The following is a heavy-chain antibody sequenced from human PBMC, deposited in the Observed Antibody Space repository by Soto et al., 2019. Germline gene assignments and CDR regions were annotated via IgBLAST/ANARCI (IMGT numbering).Heavy chain of an antibody. D-gene: IGHD3-16*02. CDR2: ITAYNGNT. J-gene: IGHJ5*02. Sequence: ASVKVSCNASSYTFTTYGFSWLRQAPGHGLEWMGWITAYNGNTKYAQKWRGRVTMTTDTSTSTAYMELRSLRSDDTAVYYCAREGPNHRLSWGQGTLVTVS. CDR1: SYTFTTYG. V-gene: IGHV1-18*01. CDR3: AREGPNHRLS.